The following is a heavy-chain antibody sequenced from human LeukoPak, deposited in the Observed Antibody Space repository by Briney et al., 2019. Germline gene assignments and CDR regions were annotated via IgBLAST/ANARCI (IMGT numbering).Heavy chain of an antibody. CDR2: ISSDGNSK. J-gene: IGHJ3*02. V-gene: IGHV3-30-3*01. CDR3: ARDPKGGYSYGWGAFDI. D-gene: IGHD5-18*01. Sequence: GRSLRLSCAASGLTFSSNAMHWVRQAPGKGLEWVALISSDGNSKYSADSVKGRFTTSRDNSRNTLYLQMNSLRAEDTAVYYCARDPKGGYSYGWGAFDIWGQGTMVTVSS. CDR1: GLTFSSNA.